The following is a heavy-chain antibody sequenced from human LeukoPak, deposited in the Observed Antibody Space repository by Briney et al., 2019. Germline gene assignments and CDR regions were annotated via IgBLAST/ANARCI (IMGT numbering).Heavy chain of an antibody. CDR1: GFTFSGSA. Sequence: GGSLRLSCAASGFTFSGSAMHWVRQASGKGLEWVGRIRSKANSYATAYAASVKGRFTISRDDSKNTAYLQMNSLKTEDTAVYYCTSPRGPFYNWFAPWGQGTLVTVSS. D-gene: IGHD2/OR15-2a*01. J-gene: IGHJ5*02. CDR2: IRSKANSYAT. CDR3: TSPRGPFYNWFAP. V-gene: IGHV3-73*01.